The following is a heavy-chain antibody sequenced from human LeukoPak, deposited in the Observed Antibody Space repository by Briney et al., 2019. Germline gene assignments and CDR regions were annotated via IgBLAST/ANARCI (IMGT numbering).Heavy chain of an antibody. V-gene: IGHV1-69*13. D-gene: IGHD6-6*01. CDR2: IIPIFGTA. CDR1: GGTFSSYA. Sequence: ASVKVSCKASGGTFSSYAISWVRQAPGQGLEWMGGIIPIFGTANYAQKFQGRVTITADESTSTAYMELSSLRSEDTAVYYCARGSYSSSAGTDYWGQGTLVAVSS. J-gene: IGHJ4*02. CDR3: ARGSYSSSAGTDY.